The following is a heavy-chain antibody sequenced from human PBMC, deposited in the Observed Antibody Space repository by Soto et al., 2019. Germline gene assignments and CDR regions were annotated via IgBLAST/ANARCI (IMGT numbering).Heavy chain of an antibody. CDR2: IPYDGSYK. Sequence: QVQLVESGGGVVQPGRSLRLSCVASGFTFSDDAMHWVRQAPGKGLEWVAVIPYDGSYKNYADSVRGRFTISRDNSKNTLYLQMNSLRADDTAVYYCPRDVGTQLDLWSTSGMDVWGQGTTVTVSS. CDR3: PRDVGTQLDLWSTSGMDV. J-gene: IGHJ6*02. D-gene: IGHD3-3*01. CDR1: GFTFSDDA. V-gene: IGHV3-30*04.